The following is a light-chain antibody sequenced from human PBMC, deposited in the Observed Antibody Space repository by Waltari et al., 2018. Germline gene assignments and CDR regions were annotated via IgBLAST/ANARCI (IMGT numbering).Light chain of an antibody. J-gene: IGKJ1*01. CDR3: IQVLQSLPT. Sequence: DIVMTQSPLSLPVTPGEPASISCTSSQSLLHSNGYNYVDWYLQKPGQSPQLLIFLGSTRASGVPDRFSGSGSGTDFTLKISRVEAEDVGVYYCIQVLQSLPTFGLGTKVEIK. V-gene: IGKV2-28*01. CDR1: QSLLHSNGYNY. CDR2: LGS.